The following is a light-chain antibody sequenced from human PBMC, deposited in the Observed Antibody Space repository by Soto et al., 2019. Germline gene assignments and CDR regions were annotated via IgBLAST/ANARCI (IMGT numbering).Light chain of an antibody. Sequence: AIRMTQSPSSLSASTGDRVTITCRASQDNSSYLAWYQQKPGKAPKLLIYAASTLQSGVPSRFSGSGSGTDFTLTISCLQSEDFATYYCQQYYSYPRTFGQGTKVEIK. J-gene: IGKJ1*01. CDR3: QQYYSYPRT. CDR2: AAS. V-gene: IGKV1-8*01. CDR1: QDNSSY.